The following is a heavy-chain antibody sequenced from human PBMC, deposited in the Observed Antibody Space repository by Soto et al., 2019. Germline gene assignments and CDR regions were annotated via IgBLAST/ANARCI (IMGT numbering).Heavy chain of an antibody. J-gene: IGHJ6*02. CDR1: GYRFTSHW. V-gene: IGHV5-51*01. CDR2: IYPSDSDT. D-gene: IGHD2-2*01. Sequence: EVQLVQSGAEVKKPGESLKISCQGTGYRFTSHWIGWVRQMPGKGLEWMGIIYPSDSDTRYSPSFQGQVTFSVDKSISTAYLQWSSLKASDTAIYYCARSSVVVIPAALAMDVWGRGTTVTVSS. CDR3: ARSSVVVIPAALAMDV.